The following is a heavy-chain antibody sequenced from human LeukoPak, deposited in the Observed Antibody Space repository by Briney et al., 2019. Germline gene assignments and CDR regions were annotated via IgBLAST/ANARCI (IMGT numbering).Heavy chain of an antibody. CDR2: ISRSGTSI. J-gene: IGHJ4*02. Sequence: PGGSLRLSCAASGFTFSSYDMSWVRLAPGKGLEWVSHISRSGTSISYADSVQGRFTISRDNTENSLYLQMTSLRAEDTAVYYCARVGAAYSSGWPYYFDYWGQGTLVTVSS. V-gene: IGHV3-48*03. D-gene: IGHD6-19*01. CDR1: GFTFSSYD. CDR3: ARVGAAYSSGWPYYFDY.